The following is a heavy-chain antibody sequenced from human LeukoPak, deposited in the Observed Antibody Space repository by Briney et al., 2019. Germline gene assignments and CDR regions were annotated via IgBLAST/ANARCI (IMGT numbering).Heavy chain of an antibody. V-gene: IGHV3-11*04. CDR1: GFTFSDYY. Sequence: GGSLRLSCAASGFTFSDYYMTWIRQAPGRGLEWVSYISSSGSTIYYADSAKGRFTISRDSAKNSLFLQMNSLRAEDTAVYYCAREAGYCSSTSCSYYYHMDVWGKGTTVTVSS. D-gene: IGHD2-2*03. J-gene: IGHJ6*03. CDR2: ISSSGSTI. CDR3: AREAGYCSSTSCSYYYHMDV.